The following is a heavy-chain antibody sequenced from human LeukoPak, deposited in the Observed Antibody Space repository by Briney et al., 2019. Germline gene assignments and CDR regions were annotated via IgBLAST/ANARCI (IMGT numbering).Heavy chain of an antibody. CDR3: ARPRTAWSSHWYFEV. Sequence: RPGGSLRLSCAASGFTFSDYYMSWIRQAPGKGLEWVSYISTGGNYIKDADSVKGRFTISRDNAKNSLILRMSSLRVEDTAVYYCARPRTAWSSHWYFEVWGRGTLVTVSS. CDR1: GFTFSDYY. CDR2: ISTGGNYI. V-gene: IGHV3-11*03. D-gene: IGHD1-1*01. J-gene: IGHJ2*01.